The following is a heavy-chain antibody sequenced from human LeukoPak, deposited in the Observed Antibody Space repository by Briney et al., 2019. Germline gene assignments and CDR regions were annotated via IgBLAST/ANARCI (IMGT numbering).Heavy chain of an antibody. CDR3: AGHDTHDAFDI. CDR2: IYPGNSDT. Sequence: GESMKISCKGSGYSSTSYRNGWVRQTRQKRLEWMGMIYPGNSDTRYSPPFQGQVTITTDKSISTAYLQWSSLKASDTAMYYCAGHDTHDAFDIWGQGTMVTVSS. J-gene: IGHJ3*02. V-gene: IGHV5-51*01. CDR1: GYSSTSYR.